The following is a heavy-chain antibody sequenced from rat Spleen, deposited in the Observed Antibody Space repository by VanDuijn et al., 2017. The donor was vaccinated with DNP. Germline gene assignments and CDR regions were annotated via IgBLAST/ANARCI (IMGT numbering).Heavy chain of an antibody. CDR2: IRNSGST. Sequence: EVQLQESGPGLVKPPQSLSLPCSVTGYSISRNYWGWIRKFPGNKMEWIGHIRNSGSTNYNPSLKRRFSITRDTSKNQFFLQLNSVTTEDTATYYCARSWGDDGYPPFAYWGQGTLVTVSS. D-gene: IGHD1-12*03. CDR1: GYSISRNY. CDR3: ARSWGDDGYPPFAY. V-gene: IGHV3-1*01. J-gene: IGHJ3*01.